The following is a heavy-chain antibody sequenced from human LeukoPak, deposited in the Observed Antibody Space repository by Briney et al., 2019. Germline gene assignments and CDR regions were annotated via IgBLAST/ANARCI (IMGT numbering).Heavy chain of an antibody. CDR2: ICNSGSTI. CDR1: GFTFSDSY. Sequence: NPGGSLRLSCAASGFTFSDSYMSSIRQAPGKGLEWVSYICNSGSTIYYADSVKGRFTISRDNAKNSLYLQMNSPRAEDTAVYYCARVGGVQLWPTYYYYMDVWGKGTTVTISS. CDR3: ARVGGVQLWPTYYYYMDV. V-gene: IGHV3-11*01. D-gene: IGHD5-18*01. J-gene: IGHJ6*03.